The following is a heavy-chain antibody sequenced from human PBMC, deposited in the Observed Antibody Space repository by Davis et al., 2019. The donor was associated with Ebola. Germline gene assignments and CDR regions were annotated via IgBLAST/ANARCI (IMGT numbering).Heavy chain of an antibody. CDR2: ISWNSGSI. CDR1: GFTFDDYA. Sequence: SLKISCAASGFTFDDYAMHWVRQAPGKGLEWVSGISWNSGSIGYADSVKGRFTISRDNAKNSLYLQMNSLRAEDTALYYCAKVGGYGDYVGRYYYGMDVWGQGTTVTVSS. D-gene: IGHD4-17*01. V-gene: IGHV3-9*01. J-gene: IGHJ6*02. CDR3: AKVGGYGDYVGRYYYGMDV.